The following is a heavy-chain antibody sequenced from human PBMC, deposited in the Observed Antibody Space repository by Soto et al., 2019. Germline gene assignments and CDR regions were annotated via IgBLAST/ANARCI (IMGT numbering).Heavy chain of an antibody. V-gene: IGHV1-8*01. CDR3: VALAR. J-gene: IGHJ4*02. Sequence: QVQLVQSGAEVREPGASVKVSCKASGYTFTTYDINWVRQATGQGLEWMGWMKPSSGDTCYGQKFQGRVALTRDTSTSTAYMELSGLKSEDTAVYYCVALARWGQGTLVTVSS. D-gene: IGHD2-21*01. CDR1: GYTFTTYD. CDR2: MKPSSGDT.